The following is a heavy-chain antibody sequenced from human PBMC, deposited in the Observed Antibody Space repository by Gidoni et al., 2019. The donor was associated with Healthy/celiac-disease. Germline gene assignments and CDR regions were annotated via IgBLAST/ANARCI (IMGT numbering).Heavy chain of an antibody. D-gene: IGHD6-19*01. J-gene: IGHJ4*02. V-gene: IGHV3-48*02. Sequence: VQLVESGGGLVQPGGSLRLSCAASGFTFRSYSMNWVRQAPGKGLELVSYISSSSSTIYYADSVKGRFTISRDNAKNSLYLQMNSLRDEDTAVYYCARVRSQWLVRGSFDYWGQGTLVTVSS. CDR1: GFTFRSYS. CDR3: ARVRSQWLVRGSFDY. CDR2: ISSSSSTI.